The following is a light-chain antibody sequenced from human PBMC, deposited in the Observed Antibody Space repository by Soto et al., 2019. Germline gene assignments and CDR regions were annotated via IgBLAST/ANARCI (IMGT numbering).Light chain of an antibody. V-gene: IGKV3-15*01. CDR3: QQYSNWPLT. CDR2: GAS. J-gene: IGKJ4*01. Sequence: EIVLTQSPGTLSLSPGERATLSCRASQIVSSSYLAWYQQKPGQAPRLLIFGASTRAAGIPARFSGSGSGTEFTLTISSLQSEDFAVYYCQQYSNWPLTFAGGTKVDIK. CDR1: QIVSSSY.